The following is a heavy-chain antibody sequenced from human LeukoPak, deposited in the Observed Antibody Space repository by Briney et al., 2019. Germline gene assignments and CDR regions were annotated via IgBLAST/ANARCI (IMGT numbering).Heavy chain of an antibody. CDR2: MNPNSGNT. CDR1: GYTFTSYD. V-gene: IGHV1-8*01. D-gene: IGHD5-18*01. J-gene: IGHJ4*02. CDR3: ARERRVGYSYGFGY. Sequence: ASVKVSCKASGYTFTSYDINWVRQAAGQGLEWMGWMNPNSGNTGYAQKFQGRVTMTRNTSISTAYMELSSLRSEDTAVYYCARERRVGYSYGFGYWGQGTLVTVSS.